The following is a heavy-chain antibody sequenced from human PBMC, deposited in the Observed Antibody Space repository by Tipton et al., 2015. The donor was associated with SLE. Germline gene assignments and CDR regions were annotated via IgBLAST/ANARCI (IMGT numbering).Heavy chain of an antibody. Sequence: RSLRLSCAASGFTFSSYAMHWVRQAPGKGLEWVAVISYDGSNKYYADSVKGRFTISRDNSKNTLYLQMNSLRGEDTAVYYCATTTTMTNYIDDWGQGTLVTVSS. CDR2: ISYDGSNK. J-gene: IGHJ4*02. V-gene: IGHV3-30-3*01. CDR1: GFTFSSYA. D-gene: IGHD4-17*01. CDR3: ATTTTMTNYIDD.